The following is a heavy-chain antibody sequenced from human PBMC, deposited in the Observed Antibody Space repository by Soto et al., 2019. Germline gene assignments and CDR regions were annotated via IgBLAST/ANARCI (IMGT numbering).Heavy chain of an antibody. V-gene: IGHV1-69*01. J-gene: IGHJ2*01. Sequence: QVQLVQSGAEVKKPGSSVKVSCKASGGTFSSYAISWVRQAPGQGLEWMGGIIPIFGTANYAQKFQGRVTITADESTSTAYMELSSVRSEDTAVYYCARALDTVVTSSYWYFDLWGRGTLVTVSS. CDR2: IIPIFGTA. D-gene: IGHD2-21*02. CDR1: GGTFSSYA. CDR3: ARALDTVVTSSYWYFDL.